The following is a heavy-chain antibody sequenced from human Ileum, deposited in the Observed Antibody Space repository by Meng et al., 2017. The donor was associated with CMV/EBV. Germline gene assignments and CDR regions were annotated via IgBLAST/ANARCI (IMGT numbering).Heavy chain of an antibody. J-gene: IGHJ6*02. CDR1: GFTFSSYA. V-gene: IGHV3-30*04. CDR2: ISYDGSNK. Sequence: GGSLRLSCAASGFTFSSYAMHWVRQAPGKGLEWVAFISYDGSNKYYADSVKGRFTISRDNSKNTLYLQMNSLRAEDTAVYYCAISGEYQLLFDYYGMDVWGQGTTVTVSS. CDR3: AISGEYQLLFDYYGMDV. D-gene: IGHD2-2*01.